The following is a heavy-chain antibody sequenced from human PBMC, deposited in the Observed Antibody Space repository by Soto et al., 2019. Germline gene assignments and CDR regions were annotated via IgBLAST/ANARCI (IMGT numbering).Heavy chain of an antibody. CDR3: AHSLIGYYYDSSGSNWFDP. J-gene: IGHJ5*02. D-gene: IGHD3-22*01. CDR2: IYWDDDK. V-gene: IGHV2-5*02. CDR1: GFSLSTSGVG. Sequence: QITLKESGPTLVKPTQTLTLTCTFSGFSLSTSGVGVGWIRQPPGKALEWLALIYWDDDKRYSPSLKSRLTIPKDTSKNQVVLTMTNMDPVDTATYYCAHSLIGYYYDSSGSNWFDPWGKGPLVTVSS.